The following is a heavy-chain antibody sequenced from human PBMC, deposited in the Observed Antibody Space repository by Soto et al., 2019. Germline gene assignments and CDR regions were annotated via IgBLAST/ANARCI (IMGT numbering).Heavy chain of an antibody. CDR2: ITPYNGNI. D-gene: IGHD3-10*01. V-gene: IGHV1-45*02. Sequence: QMQLLQSGAEVKKTGSSVKISCKTSGWIFTFQYLHWVRQAPGQGLEWLGWITPYNGNIKYAERFQDRIPITRDNSLTPLFLELRNLKSEDTGLYYCARSATSGDQHFIDSWGQGTLVTVSS. CDR1: GWIFTFQY. J-gene: IGHJ4*02. CDR3: ARSATSGDQHFIDS.